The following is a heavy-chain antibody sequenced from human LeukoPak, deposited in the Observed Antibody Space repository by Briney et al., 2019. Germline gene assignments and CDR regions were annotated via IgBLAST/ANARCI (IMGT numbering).Heavy chain of an antibody. CDR2: IYYSGST. D-gene: IGHD1-7*01. J-gene: IGHJ4*02. CDR3: ARHLVRLAGTTSGLDY. Sequence: SETLSLTCTVSGGSISSSSYYRGWIRQPPGKGLEWIGSIYYSGSTYYNPSLKSRVTISVDTSKNQFSLKLSSVTAADTAVYYCARHLVRLAGTTSGLDYWGQGTLVTVSS. V-gene: IGHV4-39*01. CDR1: GGSISSSSYY.